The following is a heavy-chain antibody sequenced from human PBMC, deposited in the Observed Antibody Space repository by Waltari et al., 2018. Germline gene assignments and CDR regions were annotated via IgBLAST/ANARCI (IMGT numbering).Heavy chain of an antibody. V-gene: IGHV3-9*01. CDR2: ISWNSGSI. D-gene: IGHD3-10*01. CDR1: GFTFDNYA. J-gene: IGHJ4*02. CDR3: ARSSGSGTYTSIDY. Sequence: EVQLVESGGGLVQPGKSLRLSCATSGFTFDNYAMNWVRQPPGKGLGWVSVISWNSGSIGYADYVKGRFTISRDNAKNSLYLQMNSVRAEDTAFYYCARSSGSGTYTSIDYWGQGTLVTVSS.